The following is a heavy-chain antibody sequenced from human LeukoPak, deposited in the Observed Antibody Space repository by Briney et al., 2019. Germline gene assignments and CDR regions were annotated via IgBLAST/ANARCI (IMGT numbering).Heavy chain of an antibody. V-gene: IGHV1-18*01. CDR3: ARALETGYSRY. Sequence: GESLRISCKGSGYRFTSYGISWVRQAPGQGLEWMGWISAYNGNTNYAQKLQGRVTMTTDTSTSTAYMELRSLRSDDTAVYYCARALETGYSRYWGQGTLVTVSS. CDR1: GYRFTSYG. J-gene: IGHJ4*02. CDR2: ISAYNGNT. D-gene: IGHD6-13*01.